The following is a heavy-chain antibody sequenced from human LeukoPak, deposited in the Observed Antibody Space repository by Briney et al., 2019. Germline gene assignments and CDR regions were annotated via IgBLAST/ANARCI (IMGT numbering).Heavy chain of an antibody. CDR3: ARGKGRWLQFYFDL. D-gene: IGHD5-24*01. CDR2: ISSSSSYI. J-gene: IGHJ2*01. CDR1: GFTFSSYS. Sequence: AGGSLRLSCAASGFTFSSYSMNWVRQAPGKGLEWVSSISSSSSYIYYADSVKGRFTISRDNAKNSLYLQMNSLRAEDTAVYYCARGKGRWLQFYFDLWGRGTLVTVSS. V-gene: IGHV3-21*01.